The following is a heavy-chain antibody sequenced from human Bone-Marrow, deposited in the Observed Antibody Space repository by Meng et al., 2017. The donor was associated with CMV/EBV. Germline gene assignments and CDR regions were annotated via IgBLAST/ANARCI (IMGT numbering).Heavy chain of an antibody. CDR1: GFTFSSYS. CDR3: ARDVTVVVPAAISANYYYYGMDV. D-gene: IGHD2-2*02. J-gene: IGHJ6*02. CDR2: ISSSSSYI. Sequence: GESLKISCAASGFTFSSYSMNWVRQAPGKGLEWVSSISSSSSYIYYADSVKGRFTISRDNAKNSLYLQMNSLRAEDTAVYYRARDVTVVVPAAISANYYYYGMDVWGQGTTVTVSS. V-gene: IGHV3-21*01.